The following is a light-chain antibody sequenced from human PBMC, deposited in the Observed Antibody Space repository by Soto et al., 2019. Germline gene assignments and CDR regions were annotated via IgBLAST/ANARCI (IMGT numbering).Light chain of an antibody. V-gene: IGLV2-14*01. CDR3: SSYTSSSTLYV. J-gene: IGLJ1*01. CDR1: SSDVGGYTY. CDR2: EVN. Sequence: QSVLTQPASVSGSPRQSMTISCTGASSDVGGYTYVSWYQQHPGKAPKLIIYEVNNRPSGVSHRFSGSKSGNTASLTISGLQAEDEADYYCSSYTSSSTLYVFGTGTKVTVL.